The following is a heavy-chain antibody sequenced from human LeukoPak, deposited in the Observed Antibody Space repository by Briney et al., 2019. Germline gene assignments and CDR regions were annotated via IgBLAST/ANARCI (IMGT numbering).Heavy chain of an antibody. J-gene: IGHJ4*02. V-gene: IGHV3-21*01. CDR1: GFTFSSYS. CDR3: ASSGSSGCY. Sequence: PGGYLRLSCAASGFTFSSYSMNWVRQAPGKGLEWVSSISSSSSYIYYADSVKGRFTISRDNTKNSLYLQMNSLRAEDTAVYYCASSGSSGCYWGQGTLVTVSS. D-gene: IGHD6-19*01. CDR2: ISSSSSYI.